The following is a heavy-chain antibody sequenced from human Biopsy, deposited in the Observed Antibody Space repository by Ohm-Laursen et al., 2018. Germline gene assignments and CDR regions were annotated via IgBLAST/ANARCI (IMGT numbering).Heavy chain of an antibody. J-gene: IGHJ3*01. Sequence: ASVKVSCKASGVTFDAYAFGWVRQAPGQGLEWMGGRIPYFNTIYYARNFQDRAVITADRSARTTDMQLSGLRPDDTAVYYCVGGQRGPPIGVTVPGDAFDLWGPGTMVT. V-gene: IGHV1-69*13. CDR3: VGGQRGPPIGVTVPGDAFDL. D-gene: IGHD2/OR15-2a*01. CDR2: RIPYFNTI. CDR1: GVTFDAYA.